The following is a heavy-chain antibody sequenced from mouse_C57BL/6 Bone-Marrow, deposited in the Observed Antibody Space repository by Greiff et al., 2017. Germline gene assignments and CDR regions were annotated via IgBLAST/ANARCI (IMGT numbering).Heavy chain of an antibody. V-gene: IGHV5-6*01. CDR3: ARPFYAG. CDR1: GFTFSSYG. CDR2: ISSGGSYT. J-gene: IGHJ3*02. D-gene: IGHD2-10*01. Sequence: EVQVVESGGDLVKPGGSLKLSCAASGFTFSSYGMSWVRQTPDKRLEWVATISSGGSYTYYPDSVKGRFTISRDNAKNTLYLQMSSLKSEDTAMYYCARPFYAGWGQGTLVTVSA.